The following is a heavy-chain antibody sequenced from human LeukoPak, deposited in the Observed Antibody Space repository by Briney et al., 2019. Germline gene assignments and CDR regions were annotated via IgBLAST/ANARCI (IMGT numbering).Heavy chain of an antibody. CDR3: ARVCSSTSCYLGVTGYFDY. J-gene: IGHJ4*02. CDR2: IYTSGSI. D-gene: IGHD2-2*01. CDR1: GGSISSHY. Sequence: SETLSLTCTVSGGSISSHYWSWIRQPAGKGLEWIGRIYTSGSINYNPSLKSRVTMSVDTSKNQFSLKLSSVTAADTAVYYCARVCSSTSCYLGVTGYFDYWGQGTLVTVSS. V-gene: IGHV4-4*07.